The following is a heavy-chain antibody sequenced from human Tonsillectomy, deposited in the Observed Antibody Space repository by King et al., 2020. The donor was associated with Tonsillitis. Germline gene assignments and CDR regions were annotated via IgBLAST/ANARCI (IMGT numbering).Heavy chain of an antibody. CDR1: GFTFSDYS. J-gene: IGHJ4*02. CDR2: ISSNGDRK. Sequence: VQLVESGGHLVQPGGSLRLCCAASGFTFSDYSMHWVRQAPGKGLEYVSAISSNGDRKYYGNSVKGRFTISRDNSENTLFLHMGSLRPEDMAVYYCATDLAGPTLDHFDYWGQVTLVTVSS. CDR3: ATDLAGPTLDHFDY. D-gene: IGHD1-26*01. V-gene: IGHV3-64*01.